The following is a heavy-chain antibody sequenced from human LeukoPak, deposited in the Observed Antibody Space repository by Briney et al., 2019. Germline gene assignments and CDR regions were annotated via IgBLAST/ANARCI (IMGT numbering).Heavy chain of an antibody. Sequence: RASETLSLTCTVSGGSISSYYWSWIRQPPGKGLEWIGYIYYSGSTNYNPSLKSRVTISVDTSKNQFSLKLSSVTAADTAVYYCARDRPHYYYMDVWGKGTTVTISS. V-gene: IGHV4-59*01. CDR1: GGSISSYY. J-gene: IGHJ6*03. CDR3: ARDRPHYYYMDV. CDR2: IYYSGST. D-gene: IGHD6-6*01.